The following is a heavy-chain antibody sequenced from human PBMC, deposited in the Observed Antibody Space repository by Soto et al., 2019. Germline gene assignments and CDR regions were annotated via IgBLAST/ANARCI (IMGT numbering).Heavy chain of an antibody. V-gene: IGHV4-34*01. Sequence: SETLSLTCAVYGGSFSGYYWGWIRQPPGKGLEWIGEINHSGSTNYNPSLKSRVTISVDTSKNQFSLKLSSVTAADTAVYYCARFLSSLKQLVLFDYWGQGTLVTVSS. CDR2: INHSGST. CDR3: ARFLSSLKQLVLFDY. J-gene: IGHJ4*02. CDR1: GGSFSGYY. D-gene: IGHD6-13*01.